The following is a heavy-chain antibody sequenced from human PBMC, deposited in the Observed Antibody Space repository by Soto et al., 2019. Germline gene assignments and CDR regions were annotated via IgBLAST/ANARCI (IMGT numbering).Heavy chain of an antibody. D-gene: IGHD5-12*01. Sequence: EVQLVESGGGLVQPGGSLRLSCAASGFTFSNYWMSWVRQAPGKGLEWVANIKQDGTEKNYVDSVRGRFTISRDNAKNSLDLQMKSLPAEDTAVYYCASVAIWGQGTLVTVSS. CDR2: IKQDGTEK. CDR3: ASVAI. J-gene: IGHJ4*02. V-gene: IGHV3-7*01. CDR1: GFTFSNYW.